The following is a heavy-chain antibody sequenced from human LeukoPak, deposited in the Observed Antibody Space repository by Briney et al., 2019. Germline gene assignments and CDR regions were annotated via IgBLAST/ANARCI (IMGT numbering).Heavy chain of an antibody. V-gene: IGHV4-59*08. CDR3: ARHISSGGTYAHFDY. D-gene: IGHD1-26*01. J-gene: IGHJ4*02. CDR2: IHYNGIT. Sequence: SKTLSLTCTVSGGSISSYYLSWIRQPPGKGLEWIGYIHYNGITSYNPSLESRVTMSLDTSENQVSLKLTSVTAADTAVYYCARHISSGGTYAHFDYWGQGTLVTVSS. CDR1: GGSISSYY.